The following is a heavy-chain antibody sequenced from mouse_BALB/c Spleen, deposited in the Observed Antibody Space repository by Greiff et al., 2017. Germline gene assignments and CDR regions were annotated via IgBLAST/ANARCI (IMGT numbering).Heavy chain of an antibody. V-gene: IGHV2-4-1*01. J-gene: IGHJ1*01. D-gene: IGHD1-1*01. CDR3: ARNSYYYGSSYNWYFEV. Sequence: QVHVKQSGPGLVQPSQSLSITCTVSGFSLTSYGVHWVRQSPGKGLEWLGVIWSGGSTDYNAAFISRLSISKDNSKSQVFFKMNSLQADDTAIYYSARNSYYYGSSYNWYFEVWGAGTTVTVSS. CDR1: GFSLTSYG. CDR2: IWSGGST.